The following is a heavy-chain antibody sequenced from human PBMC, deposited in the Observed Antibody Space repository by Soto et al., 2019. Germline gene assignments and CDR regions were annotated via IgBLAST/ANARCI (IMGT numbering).Heavy chain of an antibody. CDR2: IYSGGST. D-gene: IGHD2-2*01. CDR3: ARVLVVVPAAMRYYYYYMDV. V-gene: IGHV3-66*01. Sequence: PGGSLRLSCAASGFTVSSNYMSWVRQAPGKGLEWVSVIYSGGSTYYADSVKGRFTISRDNSKNTLYLQMNSLRAEDTAVYYCARVLVVVPAAMRYYYYYMDVWGKGTTVTVSS. J-gene: IGHJ6*03. CDR1: GFTVSSNY.